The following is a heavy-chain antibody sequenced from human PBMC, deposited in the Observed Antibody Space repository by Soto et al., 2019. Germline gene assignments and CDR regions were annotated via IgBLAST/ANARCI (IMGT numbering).Heavy chain of an antibody. Sequence: EVKVLESGGGLVQPGGSLRLSCAASGFTFSNYAMSWVRQAPGKGLEWVSTISGGGNTYYADSVKGRFTISRDNSKNTLYLQMNSLRAEDTAIFYCAKDKCSGGSCSWYYFDYWGQGTLVSVSS. D-gene: IGHD2-15*01. CDR3: AKDKCSGGSCSWYYFDY. CDR2: ISGGGNT. CDR1: GFTFSNYA. J-gene: IGHJ4*02. V-gene: IGHV3-23*01.